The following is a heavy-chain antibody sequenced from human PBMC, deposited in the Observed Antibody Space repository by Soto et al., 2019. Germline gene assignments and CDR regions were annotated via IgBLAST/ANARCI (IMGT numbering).Heavy chain of an antibody. Sequence: ASVKVSCKASGYTFTDYYMHWVRQVPGQGLEWMGIINPSGGATTDAQTFQGRLTMTSDTSTSTFYMDLTRLTSEDTAVYFCARSPDSRPRAYFDYWGQGTLVTVSS. V-gene: IGHV1-46*01. CDR3: ARSPDSRPRAYFDY. CDR1: GYTFTDYY. D-gene: IGHD3-3*01. J-gene: IGHJ4*02. CDR2: INPSGGAT.